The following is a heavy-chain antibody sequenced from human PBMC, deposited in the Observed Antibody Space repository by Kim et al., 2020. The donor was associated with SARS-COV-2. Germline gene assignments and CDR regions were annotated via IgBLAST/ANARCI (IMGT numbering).Heavy chain of an antibody. V-gene: IGHV1-3*01. CDR3: ARDGGSGSYYRD. J-gene: IGHJ4*02. CDR1: GYTFTSYA. D-gene: IGHD3-10*01. Sequence: ASVKVSCKASGYTFTSYAMHWVRQAPGQRLEWMGWINAGNGNTKYSQKFQGRVTITRDTSASTAYMELSSLRSEDTAVYYCARDGGSGSYYRDWGQGNLVTVSS. CDR2: INAGNGNT.